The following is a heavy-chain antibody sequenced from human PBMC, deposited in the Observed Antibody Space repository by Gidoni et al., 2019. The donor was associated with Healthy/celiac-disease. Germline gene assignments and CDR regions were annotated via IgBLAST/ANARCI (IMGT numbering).Heavy chain of an antibody. CDR1: GFTFSNAW. D-gene: IGHD2-21*02. J-gene: IGHJ4*02. V-gene: IGHV3-15*01. Sequence: EVQLVESGGGLVKPGGSLRLSCAASGFTFSNAWMSWVRQAPGKGLEWVGRIKSKTDGGTTDYAAPVKGRFTISRDDSKNTLYLQMNSLKTEDTAVYYCTRNGVVVTAMDYFDYWGQGTLVTVSS. CDR3: TRNGVVVTAMDYFDY. CDR2: IKSKTDGGTT.